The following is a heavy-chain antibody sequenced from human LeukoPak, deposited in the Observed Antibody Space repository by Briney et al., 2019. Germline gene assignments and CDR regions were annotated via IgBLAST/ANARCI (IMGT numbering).Heavy chain of an antibody. V-gene: IGHV3-30*03. J-gene: IGHJ4*02. CDR3: ARDAGAGTAFDY. CDR1: GFTFSRHG. D-gene: IGHD6-13*01. CDR2: ISNDGSRK. Sequence: PGRSLRLSCAPSGFTFSRHGMHWVRQAPGKGLEWVAIISNDGSRKYYAHSVEGRFTISRDNSKNTLYLQMNSLRAEDTAVYYCARDAGAGTAFDYWGQGTLVTVSS.